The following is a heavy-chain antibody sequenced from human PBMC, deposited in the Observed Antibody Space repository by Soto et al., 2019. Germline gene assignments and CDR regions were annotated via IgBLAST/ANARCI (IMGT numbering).Heavy chain of an antibody. CDR1: GFTVSSSY. CDR3: ARDSPRPRGRMIFGVAKYYYYYGMDV. Sequence: GGSLRLSCAASGFTVSSSYMSWVRQAPGKGLEWVPLIYSVGNTYYADSVKGRFTISRDNSENTLYLQMDSLRAEDTAVYYCARDSPRPRGRMIFGVAKYYYYYGMDVWGQGTTVTVSS. CDR2: IYSVGNT. J-gene: IGHJ6*02. D-gene: IGHD3-3*01. V-gene: IGHV3-53*01.